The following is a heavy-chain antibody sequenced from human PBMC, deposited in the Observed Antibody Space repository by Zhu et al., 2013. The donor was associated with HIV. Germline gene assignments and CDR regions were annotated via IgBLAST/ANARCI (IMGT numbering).Heavy chain of an antibody. J-gene: IGHJ4*02. CDR1: GYTFTSYD. CDR2: MNPNSGNT. Sequence: QVQLVQSGAEVKKPGASVKVSCKASGYTFTSYDINWVRQATGQGLEWMGWMNPNSGNTGYAQKFQGRVTMTRNTSISTAYMELSSLRSEDTAVYYCAREGYDFWSGYFRSFDYWGQGTLVTVSS. V-gene: IGHV1-8*01. CDR3: AREGYDFWSGYFRSFDY. D-gene: IGHD3-3*01.